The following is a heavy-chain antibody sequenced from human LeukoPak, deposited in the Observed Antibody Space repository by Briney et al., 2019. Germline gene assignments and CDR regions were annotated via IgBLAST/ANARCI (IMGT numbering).Heavy chain of an antibody. V-gene: IGHV4-39*07. D-gene: IGHD3-3*01. CDR2: IYYSGST. Sequence: SETLSLTCTVSGGSISSSSYYWGWIRQPPGKGLEWIGSIYYSGSTYYNPSLKSRVTMSVDTSKNQFSLKLSSVTAADTAVYYCARSYFLELYYMDVWGKGTTVTVSS. J-gene: IGHJ6*03. CDR3: ARSYFLELYYMDV. CDR1: GGSISSSSYY.